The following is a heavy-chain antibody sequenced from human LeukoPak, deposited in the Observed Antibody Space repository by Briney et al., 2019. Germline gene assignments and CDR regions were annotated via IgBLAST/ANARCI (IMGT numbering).Heavy chain of an antibody. V-gene: IGHV1-69*01. J-gene: IGHJ6*03. Sequence: SVKVSCKASGGTFSSYAISWVRQAPGQGLEWMGGIIPIFGTANYAQKFQGRVTITADESASTAYMELSSLRSEDTAVHYCARVASSSYYYYYYMDVWGKGTTVTVSS. D-gene: IGHD6-6*01. CDR2: IIPIFGTA. CDR1: GGTFSSYA. CDR3: ARVASSSYYYYYYMDV.